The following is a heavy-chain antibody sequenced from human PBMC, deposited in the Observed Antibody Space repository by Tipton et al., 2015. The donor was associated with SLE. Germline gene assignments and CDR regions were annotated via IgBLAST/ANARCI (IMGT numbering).Heavy chain of an antibody. Sequence: TLSLTCTISNEYNTNNYWTWIRQPPGKRLEWLGYIYDIKSTNYNPSLKSRVTISADTSKSQFSLTLTDVTAADTAVYYCARGAARHIYWGQGLLVTVSS. CDR3: ARGAARHIY. D-gene: IGHD6-6*01. J-gene: IGHJ4*02. CDR2: IYDIKST. CDR1: NEYNTNNY. V-gene: IGHV4-59*01.